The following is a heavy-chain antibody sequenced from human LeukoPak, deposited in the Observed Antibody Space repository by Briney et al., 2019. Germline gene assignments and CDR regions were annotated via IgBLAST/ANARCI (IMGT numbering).Heavy chain of an antibody. J-gene: IGHJ4*02. CDR2: ISGGGSNI. D-gene: IGHD3-10*01. CDR3: AKNYGSGSYYLDY. V-gene: IGHV3-48*03. CDR1: GFTFSSYE. Sequence: GGSLRLSCAASGFTFSSYEMNWVRQAPGKGLEWVSYISGGGSNIYYADSVEGRFTVSRDDAKNSLYLQMNSLRAEDTAVYYCAKNYGSGSYYLDYWGQGTLVTVSS.